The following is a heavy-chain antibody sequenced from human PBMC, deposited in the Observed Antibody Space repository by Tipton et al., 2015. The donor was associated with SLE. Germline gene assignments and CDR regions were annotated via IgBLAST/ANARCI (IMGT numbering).Heavy chain of an antibody. CDR2: IYYSGST. Sequence: TLSLTCTVSGGSISGYYCTWIRQPPGKGLEWIGYIYYSGSTNYNPSLQSRVTISIDTSRNQLSLKPNSVTAADTAVYYCARGDSAYDLPDYWGQGTLVTVSP. V-gene: IGHV4-59*01. CDR1: GGSISGYY. J-gene: IGHJ4*02. CDR3: ARGDSAYDLPDY. D-gene: IGHD5-12*01.